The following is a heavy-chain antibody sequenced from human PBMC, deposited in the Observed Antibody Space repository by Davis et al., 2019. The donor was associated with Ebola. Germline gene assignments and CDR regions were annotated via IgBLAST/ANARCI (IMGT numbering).Heavy chain of an antibody. CDR2: IQYDGSDK. CDR3: AKDPDVLRFLEWLSSPHFDY. J-gene: IGHJ4*02. Sequence: GGSLRLSCAASGFSLINYWMNWVRQAPGKGLEWVTFIQYDGSDKYYADSVKGRFTISRDNSKNTLYLQMNSLRAEDTAVYYCAKDPDVLRFLEWLSSPHFDYWGQGTLVTVSS. V-gene: IGHV3-30*02. D-gene: IGHD3-3*01. CDR1: GFSLINYW.